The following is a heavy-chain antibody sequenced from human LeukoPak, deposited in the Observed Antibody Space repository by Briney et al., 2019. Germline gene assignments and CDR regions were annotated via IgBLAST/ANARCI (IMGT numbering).Heavy chain of an antibody. V-gene: IGHV4-59*11. CDR1: GDSFSSHY. J-gene: IGHJ3*02. D-gene: IGHD4-17*01. Sequence: ASETLSLTCAVSGDSFSSHYWTWLRQSPGTGLEWLGYISHNGRTNYNPSLKIRVTISIDTSKNQFSLKLRSVTAADTAVYYCARDLVTVTKGFDIWGQGTMVSVSS. CDR2: ISHNGRT. CDR3: ARDLVTVTKGFDI.